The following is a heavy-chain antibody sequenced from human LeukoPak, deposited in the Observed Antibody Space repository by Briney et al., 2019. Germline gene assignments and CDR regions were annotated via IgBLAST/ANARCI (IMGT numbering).Heavy chain of an antibody. CDR2: IYYSGST. J-gene: IGHJ4*02. V-gene: IGHV4-59*01. Sequence: SETLSLTCTVSGGSISGYYWSWIRQPPGKGLEWIGYIYYSGSTNYNPSLKSRVTISVDTSKNQFSLKLSSVTAADTAVYYCARDKGGPRGSLDYWGQGTLVTVSS. CDR3: ARDKGGPRGSLDY. D-gene: IGHD2-15*01. CDR1: GGSISGYY.